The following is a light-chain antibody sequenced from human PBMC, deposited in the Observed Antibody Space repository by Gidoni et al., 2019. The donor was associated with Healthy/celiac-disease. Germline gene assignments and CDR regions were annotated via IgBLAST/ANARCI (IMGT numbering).Light chain of an antibody. CDR2: WAS. CDR1: QSVLYSSNNKNY. CDR3: QQYYSPTWT. Sequence: DIVMTQSPDSLAVSLGERATINCKSSQSVLYSSNNKNYLAWYQQKPGQPPKLLIYWASTRESGVPDRFSVSGSGTDFTLTISSLQAEDVAVYYCQQYYSPTWTFGQGTKVEIK. V-gene: IGKV4-1*01. J-gene: IGKJ1*01.